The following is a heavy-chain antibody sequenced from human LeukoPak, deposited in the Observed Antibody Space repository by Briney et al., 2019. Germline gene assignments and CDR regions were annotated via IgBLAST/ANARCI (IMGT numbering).Heavy chain of an antibody. CDR3: ARDHCSGGSCYDYFDY. CDR1: GYTFTGYY. CDR2: ISAYNGNT. J-gene: IGHJ4*02. D-gene: IGHD2-15*01. Sequence: ASVKASCKASGYTFTGYYMHWVRQAPGQGLEWMGWISAYNGNTNYAQKLQGRVTMTTDTSTSTAYMELRSLRSDDTAVYYCARDHCSGGSCYDYFDYWGQGTLVTVSS. V-gene: IGHV1-18*04.